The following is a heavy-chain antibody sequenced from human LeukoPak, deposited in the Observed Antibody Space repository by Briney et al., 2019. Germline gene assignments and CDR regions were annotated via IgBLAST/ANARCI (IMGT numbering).Heavy chain of an antibody. CDR3: AREPGRRQQFGRGWFDP. CDR1: GYTFTSYY. V-gene: IGHV1-46*01. J-gene: IGHJ5*02. Sequence: ASVKVSCKASGYTFTSYYMHWVRQAPGQGLEWMGIINPSGGSTSYAQKFQGRVTMTRDTSTSTVYMELSSLRSEDTAVYYCAREPGRRQQFGRGWFDPWGQGTLDTVSS. D-gene: IGHD6-13*01. CDR2: INPSGGST.